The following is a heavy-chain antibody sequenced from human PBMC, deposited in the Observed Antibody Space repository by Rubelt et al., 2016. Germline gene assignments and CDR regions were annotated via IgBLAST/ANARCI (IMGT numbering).Heavy chain of an antibody. CDR1: GGSFSNYY. J-gene: IGHJ4*02. CDR3: ARDLNDSLDY. V-gene: IGHV4-34*11. D-gene: IGHD3-3*01. CDR2: IYYSGST. Sequence: QVQLLQWGAGLLKPSETLSLTCAVYGGSFSNYYWGWIRQPPGKGLEWIGSIYYSGSTNYNPSLKSRVTISVDTSKNQFSLKLSSVTAADTAVYYCARDLNDSLDYWGQGTLVTVSS.